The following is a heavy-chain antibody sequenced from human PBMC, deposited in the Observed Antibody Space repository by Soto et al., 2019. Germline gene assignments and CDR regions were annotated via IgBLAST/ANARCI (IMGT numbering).Heavy chain of an antibody. CDR3: ARQDFWSGYYPYYFDY. J-gene: IGHJ4*02. D-gene: IGHD3-3*01. V-gene: IGHV4-39*01. CDR2: IYYSGST. Sequence: PSETLSLTCTVSGGSISSSSYYWGWIRQPPGKGLEWIGSIYYSGSTYYNPSLKSRVTISVDTSKNQFSLKLSSVTAADTAVYYCARQDFWSGYYPYYFDYWGQGTLV. CDR1: GGSISSSSYY.